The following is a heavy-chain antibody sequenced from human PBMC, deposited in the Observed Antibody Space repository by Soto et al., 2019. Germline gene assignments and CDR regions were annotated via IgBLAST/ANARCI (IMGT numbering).Heavy chain of an antibody. V-gene: IGHV4-61*01. D-gene: IGHD4-4*01. CDR2: ISTSGST. J-gene: IGHJ4*02. Sequence: QVQLQESGPGLVKLSETLSLTCTVSGGSVSSGSSSWSCIRQPPGKGLEWIGYISTSGSTKYNPSPKSRVAMSVDTSKNHFSLKISSVTAAETAVYHCARDGYSNFDYWGQGTLVTVSS. CDR1: GGSVSSGSSS. CDR3: ARDGYSNFDY.